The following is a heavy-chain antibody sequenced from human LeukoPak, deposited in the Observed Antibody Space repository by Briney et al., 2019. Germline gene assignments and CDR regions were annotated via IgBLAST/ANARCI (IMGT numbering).Heavy chain of an antibody. CDR1: GFTFSSYG. CDR2: ISGTGGST. V-gene: IGHV3-23*01. D-gene: IGHD2-2*01. J-gene: IGHJ6*03. CDR3: AKRLGSTSPYYYYMDV. Sequence: GGSLRLSCAASGFTFSSYGMSWVRQAPGKGLEWVSGISGTGGSTYYADSVKGRFTISRDNSKNTLYLQMNSLRVEDTAVYYCAKRLGSTSPYYYYMDVWGKGTTVTVSS.